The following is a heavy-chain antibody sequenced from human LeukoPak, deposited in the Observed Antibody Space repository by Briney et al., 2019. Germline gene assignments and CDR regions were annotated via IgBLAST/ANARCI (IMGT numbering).Heavy chain of an antibody. D-gene: IGHD3-16*02. V-gene: IGHV4-59*01. CDR2: IYYSGST. CDR3: ARGIADRYDYVWGSYRLYFDC. CDR1: GGSISSYY. Sequence: SETLSLTCTVSGGSISSYYWSWLRQPPGKGLEWIGYIYYSGSTNYNPSLKSRVTISVATSKNQFSPKLSSVTAADTAVYYCARGIADRYDYVWGSYRLYFDCWGQGTLVTVSS. J-gene: IGHJ4*02.